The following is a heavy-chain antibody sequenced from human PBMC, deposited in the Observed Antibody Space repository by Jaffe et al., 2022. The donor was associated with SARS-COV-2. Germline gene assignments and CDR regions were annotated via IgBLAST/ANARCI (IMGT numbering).Heavy chain of an antibody. Sequence: EVQLVESGGGLVQPGGSLRLSCAASGFTFSSYWMSWVRQAPGKGLEWVANIKQDGSEKYYVDSVKGRFTISRDNAKNSLYLQMNSLRAEDTAVYYCARVYSYGPDLSWYFDLWGRGTLVTVSS. CDR1: GFTFSSYW. CDR3: ARVYSYGPDLSWYFDL. V-gene: IGHV3-7*01. D-gene: IGHD5-18*01. J-gene: IGHJ2*01. CDR2: IKQDGSEK.